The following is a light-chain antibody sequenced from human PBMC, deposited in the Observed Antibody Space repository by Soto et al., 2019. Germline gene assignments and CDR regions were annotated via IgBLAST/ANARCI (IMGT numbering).Light chain of an antibody. CDR3: QAWDSSTVV. Sequence: SYELTQPPSVSVSPGQTASITCSGDKLGDKYAYWYQQKPGQSPVLVIYQDSKRPSGIPERFSGSNSGNTATLTIRGTQAMDEADYSCQAWDSSTVVFGGGTKLTVL. V-gene: IGLV3-1*01. CDR1: KLGDKY. CDR2: QDS. J-gene: IGLJ2*01.